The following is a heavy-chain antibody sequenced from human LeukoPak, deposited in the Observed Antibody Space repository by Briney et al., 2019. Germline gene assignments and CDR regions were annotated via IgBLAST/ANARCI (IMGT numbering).Heavy chain of an antibody. CDR1: GGSISSGSYY. CDR2: IYTSGST. D-gene: IGHD3-10*01. J-gene: IGHJ6*04. V-gene: IGHV4-61*02. CDR3: ARGTDMVREYGMDV. Sequence: SETLSLTCTVSGGSISSGSYYWSWIRQPAGKGLEWIGRIYTSGSTNYNPSLKSRVTISVDTSKNQFSLKLSSVTAADTAVYYCARGTDMVREYGMDVWGKGTTVTVSS.